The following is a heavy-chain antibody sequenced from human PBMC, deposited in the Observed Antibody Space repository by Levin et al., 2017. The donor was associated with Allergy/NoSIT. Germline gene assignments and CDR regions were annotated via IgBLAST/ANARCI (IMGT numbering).Heavy chain of an antibody. CDR3: ARSSSNYYGSGSYRAPNWFDP. CDR2: INPNSGGT. CDR1: GYTFTGYY. V-gene: IGHV1-2*02. D-gene: IGHD3-10*01. Sequence: VASVKVSCKASGYTFTGYYMHWVRQAPGQGLEWMGWINPNSGGTNYAQKFQGRVTMTRDTSISTAYMELSRLRSDDTAVYYCARSSSNYYGSGSYRAPNWFDPWGQGTLVTVSS. J-gene: IGHJ5*02.